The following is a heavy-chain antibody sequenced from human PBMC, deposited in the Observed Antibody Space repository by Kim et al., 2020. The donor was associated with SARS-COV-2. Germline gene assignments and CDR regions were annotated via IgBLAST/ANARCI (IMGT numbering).Heavy chain of an antibody. J-gene: IGHJ1*01. Sequence: SETLSLTCTVSGGSISSSSYYWGWIRQPPGKGLEWIGSIYYSGSTYYNPSLKSRVTISVDTSKNQFSLKLSSVTAADTAVYYCARQKLGYCSGGSCTKYFQDWGQGTLVTVSS. CDR3: ARQKLGYCSGGSCTKYFQD. D-gene: IGHD2-15*01. V-gene: IGHV4-39*01. CDR2: IYYSGST. CDR1: GGSISSSSYY.